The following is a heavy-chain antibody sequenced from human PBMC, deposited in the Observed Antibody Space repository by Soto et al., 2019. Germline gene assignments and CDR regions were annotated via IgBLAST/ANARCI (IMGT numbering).Heavy chain of an antibody. V-gene: IGHV1-8*02. CDR2: MNPNSGNT. Sequence: QVQLVQSGAEVKKPGASVKVSCKASGYTFTSYDINWVRQATGQGLEWMGWMNPNSGNTGYAQKFQGRVTLTRNTSISTAYMELSSLRSEDTVVYYCARGPGSWYYYYMDVWGKGTTVTVSS. CDR1: GYTFTSYD. J-gene: IGHJ6*03. CDR3: ARGPGSWYYYYMDV. D-gene: IGHD6-13*01.